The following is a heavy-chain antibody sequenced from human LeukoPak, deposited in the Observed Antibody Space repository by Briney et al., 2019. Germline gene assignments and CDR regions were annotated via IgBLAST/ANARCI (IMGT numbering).Heavy chain of an antibody. Sequence: GGSLRLSCAASGFTFSSYAMSWVRQAPGKGLEWVSAISGSGGSTYYADSVKGRFTISRDNSKNTLYLQMNSLRAEDTAVYYCAXEEDYYDSSGYYSFDYWGQGTLVTVSS. CDR1: GFTFSSYA. CDR2: ISGSGGST. D-gene: IGHD3-22*01. CDR3: AXEEDYYDSSGYYSFDY. J-gene: IGHJ4*02. V-gene: IGHV3-23*01.